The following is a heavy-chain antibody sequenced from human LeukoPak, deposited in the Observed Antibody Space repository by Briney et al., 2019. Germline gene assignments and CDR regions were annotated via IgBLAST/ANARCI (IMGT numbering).Heavy chain of an antibody. CDR1: GYTLTTYY. CDR3: AREWRIQLYLPDY. V-gene: IGHV1-46*01. J-gene: IGHJ4*02. CDR2: INPSIDSI. D-gene: IGHD5-18*01. Sequence: ASVTVSCKASGYTLTTYYIHWVRQAPGQGQEWMGIINPSIDSINYARKFQRRVTMTSDTSTGTVYMELSDLRSEDTAVYYCAREWRIQLYLPDYWGQGTLVTVSS.